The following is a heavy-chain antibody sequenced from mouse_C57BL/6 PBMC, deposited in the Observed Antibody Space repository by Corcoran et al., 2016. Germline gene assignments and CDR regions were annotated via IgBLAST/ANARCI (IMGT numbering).Heavy chain of an antibody. V-gene: IGHV1-85*01. CDR3: ARRDYDYDFYFDY. CDR2: IYPRDGST. Sequence: QVQLQQSGPELVKPGASVKLSCKASGYTFTSYDIHWVKQRPGQGLEWIGWIYPRDGSTKYNEKFKGKATLTVDTSSSTAYMELHSLTSEDSAVYFCARRDYDYDFYFDYWGQGTTLTVSS. J-gene: IGHJ2*01. CDR1: GYTFTSYD. D-gene: IGHD2-4*01.